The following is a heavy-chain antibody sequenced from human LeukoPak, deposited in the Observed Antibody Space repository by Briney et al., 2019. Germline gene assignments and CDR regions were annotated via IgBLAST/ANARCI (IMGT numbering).Heavy chain of an antibody. Sequence: PSETLSLTCTVSGGSISSSSYYWGWIRQPPGKGLEWIGSIYYSGSTYYNPSLKSRVTISVDTSKNQFSLKLSSVTAADTAVYYCARELLTRYFDLWGRGTLVTVSS. CDR1: GGSISSSSYY. CDR2: IYYSGST. J-gene: IGHJ2*01. CDR3: ARELLTRYFDL. D-gene: IGHD3-9*01. V-gene: IGHV4-39*07.